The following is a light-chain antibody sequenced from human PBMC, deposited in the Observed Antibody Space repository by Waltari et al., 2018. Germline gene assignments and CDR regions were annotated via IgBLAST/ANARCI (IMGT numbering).Light chain of an antibody. J-gene: IGKJ1*01. V-gene: IGKV3-20*01. CDR3: QKYGSLPAT. CDR1: QSITKY. Sequence: EIMLTQSPGPLSLSPGARATLSCRASQSITKYLAWYQQKPGQAPRLLIYDAYIRATGIPDRFSGSGYGTDFSLTISRLEPEDYAVYYCQKYGSLPATFGRGTKVEIK. CDR2: DAY.